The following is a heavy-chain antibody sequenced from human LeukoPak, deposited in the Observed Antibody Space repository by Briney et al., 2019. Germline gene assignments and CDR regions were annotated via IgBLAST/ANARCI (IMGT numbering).Heavy chain of an antibody. J-gene: IGHJ4*02. CDR3: ARTHNYYDSSAYYYEDDY. CDR1: GFXFSTYW. Sequence: GGSLRLSCAASGFXFSTYWMHWVRQAPGKGLVWVSRLSPDGSSSIYADSVKGRFTVSRDNSKNTLYLQMNSLRAEDTAVYYCARTHNYYDSSAYYYEDDYWGQGTLVTVSS. V-gene: IGHV3-74*01. D-gene: IGHD3-22*01. CDR2: LSPDGSSS.